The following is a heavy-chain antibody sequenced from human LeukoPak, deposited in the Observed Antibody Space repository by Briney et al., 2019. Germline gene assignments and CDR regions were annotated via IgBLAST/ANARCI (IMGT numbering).Heavy chain of an antibody. CDR2: INPNSGGT. Sequence: ASVKVSCKASGYTFTGYYMHWVRQAPGQGLEWMGWINPNSGGTNYAQKFQGRATMTRDTSISTAYMEMSRLRSDDTAVYYCATVMTLTLGGATDDAFDIWGEGTMVTVSS. V-gene: IGHV1-2*02. CDR1: GYTFTGYY. D-gene: IGHD1-26*01. J-gene: IGHJ3*02. CDR3: ATVMTLTLGGATDDAFDI.